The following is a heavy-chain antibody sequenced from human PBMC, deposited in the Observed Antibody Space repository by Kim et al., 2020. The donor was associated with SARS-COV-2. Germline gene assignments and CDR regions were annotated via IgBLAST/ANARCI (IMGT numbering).Heavy chain of an antibody. D-gene: IGHD6-19*01. CDR3: ARHRDYSSSFFDY. CDR2: IYYIGTT. CDR1: GGSISGSTHH. J-gene: IGHJ4*02. V-gene: IGHV4-39*01. Sequence: SETLSLTCNVSGGSISGSTHHWGWIRQSPGKGLEWIGAIYYIGTTYYNPSLKSRVTISVDTSKNQFSLELSSVTAADTAVYYCARHRDYSSSFFDYWGQGTLVTVSS.